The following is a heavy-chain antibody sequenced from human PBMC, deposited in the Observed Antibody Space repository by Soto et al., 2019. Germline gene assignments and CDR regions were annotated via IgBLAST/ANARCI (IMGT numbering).Heavy chain of an antibody. CDR2: IYYSGST. D-gene: IGHD3-22*01. J-gene: IGHJ4*02. V-gene: IGHV4-31*03. CDR1: GGSISSGGYY. Sequence: PSETLSLTCTVSGGSISSGGYYWSWIRQHPGKGLEWIGYIYYSGSTYYNPSLKSRVIISVDTSKNQFSLKLSSVTAADTAVYYCARAMRPTYYYDSSGYWLDYWGQGTLVTVSS. CDR3: ARAMRPTYYYDSSGYWLDY.